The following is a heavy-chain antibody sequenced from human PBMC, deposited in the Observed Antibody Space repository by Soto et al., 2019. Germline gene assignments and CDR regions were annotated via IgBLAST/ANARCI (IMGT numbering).Heavy chain of an antibody. CDR3: PRSLRGGNVNFDY. Sequence: QVQLVQSGAEVKKPGASVKVSCKASGYAFSSYDMNWVRQATGQGLEWMGWMNPDSGDTGYVEKFQGRVTMTRDTSINTAYMELSSLRSEDTSVYFCPRSLRGGNVNFDYRGQGTLLTVSS. J-gene: IGHJ4*02. CDR1: GYAFSSYD. CDR2: MNPDSGDT. D-gene: IGHD2-15*01. V-gene: IGHV1-8*01.